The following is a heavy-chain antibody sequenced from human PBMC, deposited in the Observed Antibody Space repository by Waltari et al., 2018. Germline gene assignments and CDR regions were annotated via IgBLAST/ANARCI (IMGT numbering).Heavy chain of an antibody. CDR2: ISWNSGRI. Sequence: VQSGGGSVQPGKSLTLSCAASGFTFDVYAMQWVRQVPGRGMEWVSSISWNSGRIKYADSVKGRFTISRDNAKTSVYMQMNSLKIEDTAVYYCAKELRSLERGFDLWGQGTPVIVSS. V-gene: IGHV3-9*01. D-gene: IGHD3-3*01. CDR1: GFTFDVYA. CDR3: AKELRSLERGFDL. J-gene: IGHJ4*02.